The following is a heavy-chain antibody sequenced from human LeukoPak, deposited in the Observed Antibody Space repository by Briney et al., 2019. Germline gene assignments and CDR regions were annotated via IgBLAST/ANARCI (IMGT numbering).Heavy chain of an antibody. Sequence: ASVKVSFKASGYTFTGCCMHWVRQAPGQGLEWMGRINPNSGGTNYAQKFQGRVTMTRDTSISTAYMELSRLRSDDTAVYYCATDGEVTHGDYWGQGTLVTVSS. D-gene: IGHD2-21*02. CDR3: ATDGEVTHGDY. V-gene: IGHV1-2*06. CDR2: INPNSGGT. CDR1: GYTFTGCC. J-gene: IGHJ4*02.